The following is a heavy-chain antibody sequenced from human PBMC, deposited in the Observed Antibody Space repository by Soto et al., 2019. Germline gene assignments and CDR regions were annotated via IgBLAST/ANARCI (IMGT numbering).Heavy chain of an antibody. CDR2: IIPMLDIT. D-gene: IGHD6-13*01. J-gene: IGHJ3*02. CDR3: TLGSWSAETFDI. CDR1: GGTFSTYT. V-gene: IGHV1-69*02. Sequence: QVQLVQSGAEVKKPGSSVKVSCKASGGTFSTYTIIWVRQAPGEGLEWMGRIIPMLDITNNAQRFQGRVTITAYKSTSTAYLELSSLRSEDTAVYYCTLGSWSAETFDIWGRGTMVTVSS.